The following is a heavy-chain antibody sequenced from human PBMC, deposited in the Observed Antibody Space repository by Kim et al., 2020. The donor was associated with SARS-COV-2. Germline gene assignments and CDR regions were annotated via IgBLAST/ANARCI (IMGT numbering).Heavy chain of an antibody. CDR2: IYYSGST. V-gene: IGHV4-59*01. D-gene: IGHD2-21*01. J-gene: IGHJ3*02. CDR3: ARVGGYCGGDCYDPPPVDAFDI. Sequence: SETLSLTCTVSGGSISSYYWSWIRQPPGKGLEWIGYIYYSGSTNYNPSLKSRVTISVDTSKNQFSLKLSSVTAADTAVYYCARVGGYCGGDCYDPPPVDAFDIWGQGTMVTVSS. CDR1: GGSISSYY.